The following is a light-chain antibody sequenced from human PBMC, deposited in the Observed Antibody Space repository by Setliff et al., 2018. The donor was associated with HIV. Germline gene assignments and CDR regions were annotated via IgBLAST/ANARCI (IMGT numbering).Light chain of an antibody. CDR2: EVS. CDR3: SSYKTSSTYV. CDR1: SSDVGGYNY. V-gene: IGLV2-14*01. Sequence: QSALTQPASVSGSPGQSITISCTGTSSDVGGYNYVSWYQQHPGKAPKLMIYEVSNRPSGVSNRFSGFKSGNTASLTISGLQAEDEADYYCSSYKTSSTYVFGTGTKVTVL. J-gene: IGLJ1*01.